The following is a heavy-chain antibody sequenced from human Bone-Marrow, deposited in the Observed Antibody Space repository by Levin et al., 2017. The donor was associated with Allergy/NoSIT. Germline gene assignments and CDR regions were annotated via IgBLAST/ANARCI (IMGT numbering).Heavy chain of an antibody. CDR1: GFTFSSYA. CDR3: AKDWPSNDGFFGY. CDR2: ISNNGGNI. D-gene: IGHD1-1*01. V-gene: IGHV3-23*01. J-gene: IGHJ4*02. Sequence: GGSLRLSCAASGFTFSSYAISWVRQAPGKGLEWVSTISNNGGNIYYTASVKGRFTISRDNAKNTLYLQMNSLRVEDTAVYYCAKDWPSNDGFFGYWGQGTLVTVSA.